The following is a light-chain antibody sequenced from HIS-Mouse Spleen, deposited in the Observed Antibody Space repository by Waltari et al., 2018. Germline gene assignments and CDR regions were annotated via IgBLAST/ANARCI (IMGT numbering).Light chain of an antibody. V-gene: IGLV3-1*01. CDR1: KLGDKY. Sequence: SYELTQPPSVSVSPGQTASITCPGDKLGDKYACWYQQKPGQSPVLVIYQDSKRHSGIPERFSGSNSGNTATLTISGTQAMDEADYYCQAWDSSTDVVFGGGTKLTVL. CDR3: QAWDSSTDVV. CDR2: QDS. J-gene: IGLJ2*01.